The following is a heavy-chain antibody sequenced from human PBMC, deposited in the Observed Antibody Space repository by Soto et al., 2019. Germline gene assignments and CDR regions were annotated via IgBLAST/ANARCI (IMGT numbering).Heavy chain of an antibody. Sequence: PSETLSLTCTVSGGSISSGGYYWSWIRRHPGKGLEWIGYIYYSGSTYYNPSLKSRVTISVDTSKNQFSLKLSSVTAADTAVYYCARDRGYSYGPDYWGQGTLVTVSS. CDR1: GGSISSGGYY. D-gene: IGHD5-18*01. J-gene: IGHJ4*02. CDR3: ARDRGYSYGPDY. CDR2: IYYSGST. V-gene: IGHV4-31*03.